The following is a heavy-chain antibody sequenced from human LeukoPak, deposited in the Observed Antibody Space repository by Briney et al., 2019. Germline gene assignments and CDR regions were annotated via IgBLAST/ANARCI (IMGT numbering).Heavy chain of an antibody. D-gene: IGHD3-22*01. CDR3: ARKTDSGGQGDY. V-gene: IGHV3-66*01. Sequence: GGSLRLSCAASGFTVSSNYMSWVRQAPGKGLEWVSVIYSGGSTYYTDSVKGRFTISRDNSKNTLYLQMNSLRAEDTAVYYCARKTDSGGQGDYWGPGTLVTVSS. J-gene: IGHJ4*02. CDR2: IYSGGST. CDR1: GFTVSSNY.